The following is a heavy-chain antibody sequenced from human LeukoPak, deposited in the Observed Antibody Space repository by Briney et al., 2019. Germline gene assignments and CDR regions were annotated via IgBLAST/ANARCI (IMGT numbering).Heavy chain of an antibody. D-gene: IGHD2-2*01. CDR2: IIPIFGTA. J-gene: IGHJ4*02. Sequence: GASVKVSCKASGGTFSSYAISWVRQAPGQGLEWMGGIIPIFGTANYAQKFQGRVTITTDESTSTAYMELSSLRSEDTAVYYCASNPRPVGYVDHWGQGTLVTVSS. CDR1: GGTFSSYA. CDR3: ASNPRPVGYVDH. V-gene: IGHV1-69*05.